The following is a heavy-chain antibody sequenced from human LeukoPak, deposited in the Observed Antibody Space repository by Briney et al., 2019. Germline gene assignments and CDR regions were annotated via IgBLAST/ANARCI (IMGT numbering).Heavy chain of an antibody. V-gene: IGHV3-64D*06. CDR1: GFTFTSHV. CDR2: VSMDVQTT. J-gene: IGHJ4*02. CDR3: VREGLERRTNFDY. D-gene: IGHD1-1*01. Sequence: GGSLRLSCSASGFTFTSHVMHWVRQAPGKGLQYVSGVSMDVQTTYYAGSVKGRFTISRDSSKNTVYLQMNSLTAEDTAVYYCVREGLERRTNFDYWGQGTLVSVSS.